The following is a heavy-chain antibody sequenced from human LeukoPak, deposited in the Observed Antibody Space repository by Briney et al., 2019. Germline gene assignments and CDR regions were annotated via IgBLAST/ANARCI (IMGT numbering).Heavy chain of an antibody. J-gene: IGHJ6*02. Sequence: PGGSLRLSCAASGFAFSRYWMTWVRQAPGKGLEWVSAISGSGGSTYYADSVKGRFTISRDNSKNTLYLQMNSLRAEDTAVYYCAKVKGSSWSFSPTTCGMDVWGQGTTVTVSS. D-gene: IGHD6-13*01. CDR3: AKVKGSSWSFSPTTCGMDV. V-gene: IGHV3-23*01. CDR2: ISGSGGST. CDR1: GFAFSRYW.